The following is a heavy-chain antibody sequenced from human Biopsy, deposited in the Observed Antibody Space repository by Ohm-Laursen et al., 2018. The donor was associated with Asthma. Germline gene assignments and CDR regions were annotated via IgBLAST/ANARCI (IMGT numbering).Heavy chain of an antibody. CDR2: ISFDGTNR. CDR1: GFSFSNYG. Sequence: SLRLSCAASGFSFSNYGMHWVRQAPGKGLDWVAVISFDGTNRNYTDSVKGRFTIFRDNSRNTLHLEMKSLRAEDTAVYFCAKEVFPGWELRRGPDSWGQGTLVTVSS. CDR3: AKEVFPGWELRRGPDS. V-gene: IGHV3-30*18. D-gene: IGHD1-26*01. J-gene: IGHJ4*02.